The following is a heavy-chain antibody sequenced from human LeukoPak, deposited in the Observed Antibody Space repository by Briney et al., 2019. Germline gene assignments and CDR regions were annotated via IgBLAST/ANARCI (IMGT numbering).Heavy chain of an antibody. D-gene: IGHD2-8*01. CDR1: GYTFTSNY. V-gene: IGHV1-46*01. CDR3: ARELYCPSDLCRERFDY. CDR2: INCGGGTT. Sequence: WASVKVSCTASGYTFTSNYIHWVRQAPGQGLEWMGIINCGGGTTNYAQKFQGRFTMTRDTSTSTVYMELSSLRSEDTAVYYCARELYCPSDLCRERFDYWGQGTLVTVSS. J-gene: IGHJ4*02.